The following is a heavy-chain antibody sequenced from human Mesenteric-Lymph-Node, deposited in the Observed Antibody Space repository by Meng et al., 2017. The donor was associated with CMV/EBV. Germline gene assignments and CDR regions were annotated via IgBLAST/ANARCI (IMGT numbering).Heavy chain of an antibody. V-gene: IGHV1-69*02. D-gene: IGHD2-2*01. CDR1: GGTFNRDT. CDR2: IIPIGGIT. Sequence: SVKVSCKASGGTFNRDTISWVRQDPGQGPEWMGRIIPIGGITNYAQNFQGRVTITADKSTSTAYMELSGLRSEDTAMYYCARPQCSSTACYRYYFASWGQGTLVTVSS. J-gene: IGHJ4*02. CDR3: ARPQCSSTACYRYYFAS.